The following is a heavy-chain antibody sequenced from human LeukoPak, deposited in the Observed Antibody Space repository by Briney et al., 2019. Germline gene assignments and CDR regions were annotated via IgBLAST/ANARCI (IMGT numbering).Heavy chain of an antibody. J-gene: IGHJ4*02. CDR2: IESYSRVI. V-gene: IGHV3-48*04. CDR3: ARQGPFGDLDY. CDR1: GFTFNTYS. Sequence: GGSLRLSCAASGFTFNTYSTNWVRQAPGKGLQWLSYIESYSRVILYADSVKGRFTISRDNAKNSLYLQMNSLRAEDTAMYYCARQGPFGDLDYWGQGTLVTVSS. D-gene: IGHD4-17*01.